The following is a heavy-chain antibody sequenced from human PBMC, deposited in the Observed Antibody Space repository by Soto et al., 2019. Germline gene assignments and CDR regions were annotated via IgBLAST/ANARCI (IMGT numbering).Heavy chain of an antibody. J-gene: IGHJ5*02. CDR2: IHSTRSP. V-gene: IGHV4-4*07. CDR1: GDSVSKYY. CDR3: ARSPAYGDYANLDT. Sequence: PSETLSLTCTVSGDSVSKYYWNWIRRPPGKGLEWIGRIHSTRSPNYNPSLKSRVTMSVDTSKNQFSLKLNLTSVTAADTAVYYCARSPAYGDYANLDTWGQGTMVTVSS. D-gene: IGHD4-17*01.